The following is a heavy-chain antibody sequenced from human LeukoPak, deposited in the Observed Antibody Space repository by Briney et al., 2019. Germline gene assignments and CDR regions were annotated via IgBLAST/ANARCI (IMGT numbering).Heavy chain of an antibody. Sequence: ASVKVSCKASGYTFTGYYIHWVRQAPGQGLEWMGWINPHSGGTNYAQKFQGGVTMTRDTSITTAYMELSSPRSDDTAVYYCARDVGEYCSSTNCYASHYWGQGTLVTVSS. CDR2: INPHSGGT. D-gene: IGHD2-2*01. J-gene: IGHJ4*02. V-gene: IGHV1-2*02. CDR1: GYTFTGYY. CDR3: ARDVGEYCSSTNCYASHY.